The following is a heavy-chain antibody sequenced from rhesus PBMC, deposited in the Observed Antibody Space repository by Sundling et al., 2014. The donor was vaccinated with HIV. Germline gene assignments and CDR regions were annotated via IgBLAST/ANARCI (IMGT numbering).Heavy chain of an antibody. V-gene: IGHV4-80*01. CDR1: AASISDYW. CDR2: IDGNTERT. J-gene: IGHJ4*01. Sequence: QVQLQESGPGLVKPPETLSLTCSVSAASISDYWWSWIRQSPGKGLEWIGEIDGNTERTTYNPFLKSRVTISRDTSKSQVSLKLTSVSAADTAVYYCAREAPGGGYCTSTTCSPFDYWGQGVLVTVSS. D-gene: IGHD2-2*01. CDR3: AREAPGGGYCTSTTCSPFDY.